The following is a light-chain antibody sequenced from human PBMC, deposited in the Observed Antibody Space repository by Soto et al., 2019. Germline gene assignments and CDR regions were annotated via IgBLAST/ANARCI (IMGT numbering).Light chain of an antibody. V-gene: IGKV3-15*01. Sequence: EIVMRQSPATLSVSPGERATLSCRASQSVSSSVAWYQQKRGQAPRLLIYGASTRATGIPARFSGSGSGTEFTLTISNLQSEDFSVYYCQHYNNWPPMYTVGQGTKVDSK. J-gene: IGKJ2*01. CDR3: QHYNNWPPMYT. CDR2: GAS. CDR1: QSVSSS.